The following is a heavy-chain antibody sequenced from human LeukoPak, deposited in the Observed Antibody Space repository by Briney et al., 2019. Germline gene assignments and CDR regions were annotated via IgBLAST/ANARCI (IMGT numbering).Heavy chain of an antibody. CDR3: AREGGKASAVAGPYY. J-gene: IGHJ4*02. V-gene: IGHV3-7*01. D-gene: IGHD6-19*01. CDR2: IKQDGSEK. CDR1: GFTFSSYW. Sequence: GGSLRLSCAASGFTFSSYWMTWVHQAPGKGLEWVANIKQDGSEKYYVDSVKGRFTISRDNAKNSLYLQMNSLRAEDTAVYYCAREGGKASAVAGPYYWGQGTLVTVSS.